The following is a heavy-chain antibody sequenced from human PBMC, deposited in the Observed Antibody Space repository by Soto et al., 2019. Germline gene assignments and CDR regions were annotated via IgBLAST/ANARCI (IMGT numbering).Heavy chain of an antibody. D-gene: IGHD6-13*01. CDR3: ARVRRTVAAHGGFDY. V-gene: IGHV1-69*01. Sequence: QVQLVQSGAEVKKPGSSVKVSCKAFGGTFSSYAISWVRQAPGQGLEWMGGIIPIFGTANYAQKFQGRVTITADESTSTAYMELSSLRSEDTAVYYCARVRRTVAAHGGFDYCGQGTLVTVSS. CDR2: IIPIFGTA. J-gene: IGHJ4*02. CDR1: GGTFSSYA.